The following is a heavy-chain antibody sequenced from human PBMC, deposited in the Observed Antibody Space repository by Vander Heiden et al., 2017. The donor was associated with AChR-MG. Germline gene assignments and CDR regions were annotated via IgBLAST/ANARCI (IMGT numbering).Heavy chain of an antibody. Sequence: EVQLVESGGGLVKPGGSLRLPCAASGFTFSNAWMSWVRQAPGKGLEWVGRIKSKTDGGTTDYAAPVKGRFTISRDDSKNTLYLQMNSLKTEDTAVYYCTATYGGNSPFDYWGQGTLVTVSS. CDR1: GFTFSNAW. CDR2: IKSKTDGGTT. V-gene: IGHV3-15*01. CDR3: TATYGGNSPFDY. D-gene: IGHD4-17*01. J-gene: IGHJ4*02.